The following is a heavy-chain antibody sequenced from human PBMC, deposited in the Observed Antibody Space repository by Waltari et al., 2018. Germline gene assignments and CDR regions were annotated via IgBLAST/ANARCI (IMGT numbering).Heavy chain of an antibody. CDR3: ARSGAFVVPAANITIRHDAFDI. V-gene: IGHV4-39*07. J-gene: IGHJ3*02. CDR1: GGSISSSSYY. D-gene: IGHD2-2*01. Sequence: QLQLQESGPGLVKPSETLSLTCTVSGGSISSSSYYWGWIRQPPGKGLEWIGSIYYSGSTYDTPSLKSRVTISVDTSKNQFSLKLSSVTAADTAVYYCARSGAFVVPAANITIRHDAFDIWRQGTMVTVSS. CDR2: IYYSGST.